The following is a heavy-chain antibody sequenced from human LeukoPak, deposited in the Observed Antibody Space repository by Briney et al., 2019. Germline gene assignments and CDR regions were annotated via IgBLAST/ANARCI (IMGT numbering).Heavy chain of an antibody. V-gene: IGHV3-9*01. J-gene: IGHJ5*02. D-gene: IGHD6-19*01. CDR3: ARVQAVAGSNWFDP. CDR2: ISWNSGSI. CDR1: GFTFDDYA. Sequence: TGGSLRLSCAASGFTFDDYAMHWVRQAPGKGLEWVSGISWNSGSIGYADSVKGRFTISRDNAKNSLYLQMNSLRAEDTALYYCARVQAVAGSNWFDPWGQGTLVTVSS.